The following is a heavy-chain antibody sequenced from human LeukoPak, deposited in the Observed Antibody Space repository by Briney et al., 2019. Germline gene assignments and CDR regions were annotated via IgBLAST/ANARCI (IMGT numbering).Heavy chain of an antibody. CDR1: GYTFTGYY. V-gene: IGHV1-2*02. CDR2: INPNSGGT. D-gene: IGHD3-9*01. CDR3: ARDRASVLRYFDWLSSYYYYYGMDV. J-gene: IGHJ6*02. Sequence: VASVKVSCKASGYTFTGYYMHWVRHAPGQGLEWMGWINPNSGGTNYAQKFQGRVTMTRDTSISTAYMELSRLRSDDTAVYYCARDRASVLRYFDWLSSYYYYYGMDVWGQGTTVTVSS.